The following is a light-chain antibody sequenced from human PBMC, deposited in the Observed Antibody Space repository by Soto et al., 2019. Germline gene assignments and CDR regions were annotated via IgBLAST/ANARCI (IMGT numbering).Light chain of an antibody. Sequence: SALTQPASVSGSPGQSITISCTGTYSDVGSYNLVSWYQRHLGKAPKLIIYEASKRPSGVSNRFSGSKSGNTGSLTISGLQPEDEADYYCCSYAGPSTIFGGGTQLTVL. CDR2: EAS. CDR3: CSYAGPSTI. J-gene: IGLJ2*01. CDR1: YSDVGSYNL. V-gene: IGLV2-23*01.